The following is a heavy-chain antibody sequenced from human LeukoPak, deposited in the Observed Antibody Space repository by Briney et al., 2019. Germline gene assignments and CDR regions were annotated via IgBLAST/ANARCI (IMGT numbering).Heavy chain of an antibody. J-gene: IGHJ6*02. CDR1: GFTFSDYY. CDR3: ASTPFYGSGSYLIARAHYYYYGMDV. CDR2: ISSSGSAI. V-gene: IGHV3-11*01. D-gene: IGHD3-10*01. Sequence: PGGSLRLSCAASGFTFSDYYMTWIRQAPGKGLEWVSYISSSGSAIYYADSVKGRFTISRDNAKNSLYLQMNSLRAEDTAVYYCASTPFYGSGSYLIARAHYYYYGMDVWGQGTTVTVSS.